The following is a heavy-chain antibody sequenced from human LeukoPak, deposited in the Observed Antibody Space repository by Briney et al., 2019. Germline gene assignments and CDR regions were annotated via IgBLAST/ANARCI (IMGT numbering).Heavy chain of an antibody. J-gene: IGHJ4*02. CDR3: ARDLWGIVVVPAVQFDY. Sequence: ASVKVSCKASGGTFSSYAISWVRQAPGQRLEWMGWINAGNGNTKYSQEFQGRVTISRDTSASTAYMELRSLRSDDTAVYYCARDLWGIVVVPAVQFDYWGQGTLVTVSS. CDR1: GGTFSSYA. V-gene: IGHV1-3*01. CDR2: INAGNGNT. D-gene: IGHD2-2*01.